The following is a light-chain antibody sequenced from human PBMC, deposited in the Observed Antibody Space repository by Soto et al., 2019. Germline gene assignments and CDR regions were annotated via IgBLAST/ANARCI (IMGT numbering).Light chain of an antibody. Sequence: QSALTQPASVSGSPGQSITISCTGTSSDVGDYNYVSWYQQHPGKAPKLMIFEVSNRPSGVSNRFSGSKSGNTASLTISGLQAEDEADYYCTSYTTGSSTYVFGTGTQLTVL. V-gene: IGLV2-14*01. J-gene: IGLJ1*01. CDR2: EVS. CDR1: SSDVGDYNY. CDR3: TSYTTGSSTYV.